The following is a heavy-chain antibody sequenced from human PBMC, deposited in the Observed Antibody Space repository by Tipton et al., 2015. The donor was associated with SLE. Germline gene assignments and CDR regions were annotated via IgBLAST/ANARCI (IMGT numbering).Heavy chain of an antibody. CDR2: IRYDGSNK. Sequence: LSLTCAVYGGSFSGYYWSWVRQAPGKGLEWVAFIRYDGSNKYYADSVKGRFTISRDNSKNTLYLQMNSLRAEDTAVYYCVGGGYYYDSMAGYWGQGTLVTVSS. V-gene: IGHV3-30*02. CDR3: VGGGYYYDSMAGY. D-gene: IGHD3-22*01. J-gene: IGHJ4*02. CDR1: GGSFSGYY.